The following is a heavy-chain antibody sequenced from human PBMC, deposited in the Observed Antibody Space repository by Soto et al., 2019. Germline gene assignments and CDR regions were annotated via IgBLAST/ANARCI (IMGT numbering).Heavy chain of an antibody. CDR3: VRVYASNTFDL. CDR1: GSSFISYS. V-gene: IGHV3-48*02. Sequence: LRLSCAASGSSFISYSMSWVRQAPGKGLEWVSYISNSGSVIHDADSVKGRFTISRDNAKNSLSLQMNSLRDEDTALYYCVRVYASNTFDLWGQGTVVTVSS. D-gene: IGHD2-2*01. J-gene: IGHJ3*01. CDR2: ISNSGSVI.